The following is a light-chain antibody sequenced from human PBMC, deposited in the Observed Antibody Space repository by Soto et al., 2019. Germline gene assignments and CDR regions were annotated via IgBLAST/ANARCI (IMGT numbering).Light chain of an antibody. CDR2: GAS. V-gene: IGKV3-15*01. CDR3: QQYNNWPPIP. Sequence: EIVMTQSPATLSVSPGERATLSCRASQRVSSNLAWYQQKPGQAPRLLIYGASTRATGIPARFSGSGYGTEFTLTISSLQYEDFAVYYCQQYNNWPPIPFGQGTRLEIK. CDR1: QRVSSN. J-gene: IGKJ5*01.